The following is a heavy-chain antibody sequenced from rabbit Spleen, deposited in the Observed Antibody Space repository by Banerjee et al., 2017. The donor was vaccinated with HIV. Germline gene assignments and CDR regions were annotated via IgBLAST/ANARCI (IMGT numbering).Heavy chain of an antibody. CDR2: IEAGSSGFT. V-gene: IGHV1S45*01. CDR1: GFDFSSNV. J-gene: IGHJ6*01. Sequence: QEQLVESGGGLVQPEGSLTLTCTASGFDFSSNVMCWVRQAPGKGLEWIACIEAGSSGFTYFASWAKGRFTISKTSSTTVTLQMTSLTAADTATYFCARDTGSSFSSYGMDLWGPGTLVTVS. D-gene: IGHD8-1*01. CDR3: ARDTGSSFSSYGMDL.